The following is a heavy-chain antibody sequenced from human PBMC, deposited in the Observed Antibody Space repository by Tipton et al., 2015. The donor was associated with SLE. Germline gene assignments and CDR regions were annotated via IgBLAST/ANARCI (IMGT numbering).Heavy chain of an antibody. Sequence: SLRLSCAASGFSFSDYYMTWVRQAPGKGLVCVSRINSDGSSTSYADSVKGRFTISRDNDKNTLYLQMNSLRAEDTAVYYCSRAGSGWYYYGMDVWGQGTTVTVSS. CDR1: GFSFSDYY. J-gene: IGHJ6*02. CDR3: SRAGSGWYYYGMDV. D-gene: IGHD6-19*01. CDR2: INSDGSST. V-gene: IGHV3-74*01.